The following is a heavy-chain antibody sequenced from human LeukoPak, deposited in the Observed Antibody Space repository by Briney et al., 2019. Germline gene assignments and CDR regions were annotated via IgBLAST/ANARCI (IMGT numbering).Heavy chain of an antibody. CDR1: GGSFSGYY. CDR2: INHSGST. V-gene: IGHV4-34*01. D-gene: IGHD4-17*01. CDR3: AHDYGDYGFWFDP. Sequence: KPSETLSLTCAVYGGSFSGYYWSWIRQPPGKGLEWIGEINHSGSTNYNPSLKSRVTISVDTSKNQFSLKLSSVTAADTAVYYCAHDYGDYGFWFDPWGQGTLVTVSS. J-gene: IGHJ5*02.